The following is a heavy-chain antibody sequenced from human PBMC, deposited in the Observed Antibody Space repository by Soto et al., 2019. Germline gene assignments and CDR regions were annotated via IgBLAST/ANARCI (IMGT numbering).Heavy chain of an antibody. V-gene: IGHV4-39*01. CDR1: SGSISSSSYY. J-gene: IGHJ5*02. D-gene: IGHD2-2*01. Sequence: SETLSLPCTVSSGSISSSSYYCCWIRQPPGKWLDWIGSIYYSRSTYNNPSLKSRGTISVDASKTQFSLKLSSVTAADTVVYYCARPVRAAILGGFDPWGQGTMVTVYS. CDR3: ARPVRAAILGGFDP. CDR2: IYYSRST.